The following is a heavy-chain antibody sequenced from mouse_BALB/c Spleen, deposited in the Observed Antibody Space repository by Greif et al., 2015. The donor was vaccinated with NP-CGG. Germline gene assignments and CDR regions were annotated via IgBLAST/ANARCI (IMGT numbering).Heavy chain of an antibody. V-gene: IGHV2-6-7*01. D-gene: IGHD1-1*02. J-gene: IGHJ4*01. Sequence: VMLVESGPGLVAPSQSLPITCTVSGFSLTGYGVNWVRQPPGKGLEWLGMIWGDGSTDYNSALKSRLSISEDDSKSQVFLKMNSLQTDDTARYYCARHYAHYAMDYWGQGTSVTVSS. CDR2: IWGDGST. CDR1: GFSLTGYG. CDR3: ARHYAHYAMDY.